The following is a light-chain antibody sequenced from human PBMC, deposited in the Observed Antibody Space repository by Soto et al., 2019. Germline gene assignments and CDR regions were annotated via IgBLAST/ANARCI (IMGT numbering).Light chain of an antibody. CDR2: GAS. CDR3: QQGHNWPLT. J-gene: IGKJ2*01. CDR1: QSVSSSS. V-gene: IGKV3D-20*02. Sequence: EIVLTQSPGTLSLSPGERATLSCRASQSVSSSSLAWYQQKPGQAPRLLIYGASSRATGIPDRFSGSGSGTDFTLTISRLEPEDFAVYYCQQGHNWPLTFGQGTRLEI.